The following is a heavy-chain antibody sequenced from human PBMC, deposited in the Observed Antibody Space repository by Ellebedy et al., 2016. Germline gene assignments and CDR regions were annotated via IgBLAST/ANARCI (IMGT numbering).Heavy chain of an antibody. J-gene: IGHJ4*02. CDR3: AREMDSSSGFDY. CDR1: GGSISSYY. CDR2: IYYSGST. Sequence: SETLSLTCTVSGGSISSYYWSWIRQPPGKGLEWIGYIYYSGSTNYNPSLKSRVTISVDTSKNQFSLKLSSVTAADTAVYYCAREMDSSSGFDYWGQGTLVTVSS. D-gene: IGHD6-6*01. V-gene: IGHV4-59*01.